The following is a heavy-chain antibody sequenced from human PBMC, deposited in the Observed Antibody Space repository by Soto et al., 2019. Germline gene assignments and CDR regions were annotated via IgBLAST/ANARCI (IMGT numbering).Heavy chain of an antibody. J-gene: IGHJ4*02. Sequence: GRSLRLSCAASGFTFSSYAMSWVRKAPGKGLEWVSAISGSGGSTYYADSVKGRFTISRDNSKNTLYLQMNRLRAEDTAVYYCAKPHYYYDSRGYSCWGQGTLVTVSS. V-gene: IGHV3-23*01. CDR1: GFTFSSYA. D-gene: IGHD3-22*01. CDR3: AKPHYYYDSRGYSC. CDR2: ISGSGGST.